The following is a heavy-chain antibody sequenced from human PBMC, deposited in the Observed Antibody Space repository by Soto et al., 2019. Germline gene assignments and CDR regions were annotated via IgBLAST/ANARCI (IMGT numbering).Heavy chain of an antibody. Sequence: QVQLVQSGAEVKKPGSSVKVSCKASGGTFSSYAISWVRQAPGQGLEWMGGIIPIFGTANYAQKFQGRVTITADESTSTAYMELSSLRSEATAVYYCASGLRAGPLKYYYGMDVWGQGTTVTVSS. V-gene: IGHV1-69*01. CDR1: GGTFSSYA. CDR3: ASGLRAGPLKYYYGMDV. D-gene: IGHD2-8*01. J-gene: IGHJ6*02. CDR2: IIPIFGTA.